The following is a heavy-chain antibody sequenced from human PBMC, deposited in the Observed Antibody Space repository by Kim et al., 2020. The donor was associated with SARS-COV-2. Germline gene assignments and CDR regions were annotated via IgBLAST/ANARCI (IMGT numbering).Heavy chain of an antibody. V-gene: IGHV3-11*01. J-gene: IGHJ4*02. Sequence: GGSLRLSCAASGFTFSDYDMSWIRQAPGKGLEWVSYIRSSGSTIYYADSVKGRFTISRDNAKNSLYLQMNSLRAEDTAVYYCAREGEMATILGYWGQGTLVTVSS. CDR3: AREGEMATILGY. D-gene: IGHD5-12*01. CDR2: IRSSGSTI. CDR1: GFTFSDYD.